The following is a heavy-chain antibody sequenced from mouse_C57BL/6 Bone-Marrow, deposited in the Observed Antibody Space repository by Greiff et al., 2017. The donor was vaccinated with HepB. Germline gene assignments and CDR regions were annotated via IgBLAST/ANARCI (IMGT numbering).Heavy chain of an antibody. CDR1: GFSLSTFGMG. V-gene: IGHV8-8*01. D-gene: IGHD1-1*01. CDR2: IWWDDDK. J-gene: IGHJ3*01. CDR3: ARIGPYYYGSSCGFAY. Sequence: QVTLKESGPGILQPSQTLSLTCSFSGFSLSTFGMGVGWIRQPSGKGLEWLAHIWWDDDKYYNPALKSRLTISKDTSKNQVFLKIANVDTADTATYYCARIGPYYYGSSCGFAYWGQGTLVTVSA.